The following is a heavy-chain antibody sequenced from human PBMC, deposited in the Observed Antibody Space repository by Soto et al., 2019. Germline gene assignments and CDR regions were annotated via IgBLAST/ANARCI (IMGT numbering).Heavy chain of an antibody. V-gene: IGHV3-30*18. D-gene: IGHD2-21*01. CDR1: GFTFGSDG. CDR2: ISHDETNE. CDR3: AKDLRTTISDYGMDV. Sequence: QVQLVESGGGLVQPGGSLRLTCVASGFTFGSDGMHWLRQAPGKGLEWVAVISHDETNEYYVDSVKGRFTISRDNSKSTLYLQMNRLRPEDTAVYKCAKDLRTTISDYGMDVWGQGTTVTVSS. J-gene: IGHJ6*02.